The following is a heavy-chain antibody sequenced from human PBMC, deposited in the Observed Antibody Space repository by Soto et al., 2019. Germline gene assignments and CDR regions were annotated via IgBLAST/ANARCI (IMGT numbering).Heavy chain of an antibody. D-gene: IGHD4-17*01. CDR1: GGSISSYY. CDR2: IYYSGST. Sequence: PSETLSLTCTVSGGSISSYYWSWIRQPPGKGLEWIGYIYYSGSTNYNPSLKSRVTISVDTSKNQFSLKLSSVTAADTAVYYCARREFGYGDWYYFDYWGQGTLVTVSS. CDR3: ARREFGYGDWYYFDY. J-gene: IGHJ4*02. V-gene: IGHV4-59*08.